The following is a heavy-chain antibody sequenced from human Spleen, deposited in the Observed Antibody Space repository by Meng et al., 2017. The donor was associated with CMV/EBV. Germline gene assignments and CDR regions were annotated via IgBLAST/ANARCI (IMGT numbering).Heavy chain of an antibody. J-gene: IGHJ4*02. D-gene: IGHD6-19*01. V-gene: IGHV3-23*01. Sequence: EVQLLESGGGLLQRGGSLILSLAASGFTFSSYAMSWVRQAPGKGLEWVSAISGSGGSTYYADSVKGRFTISRDNSKNTLYLQMNSLRAEDTAVYYCAKDSAVAGHRYFDYWGQGTLVTVSS. CDR1: GFTFSSYA. CDR2: ISGSGGST. CDR3: AKDSAVAGHRYFDY.